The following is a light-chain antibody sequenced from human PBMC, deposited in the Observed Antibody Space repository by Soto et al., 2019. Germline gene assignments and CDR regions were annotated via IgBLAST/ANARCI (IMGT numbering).Light chain of an antibody. Sequence: QSVLTQPRSVSGSHGQSVTISCTGTSSDVGGYGYVSWYQQHPGKAPKLMIYDVYNRPSGVPDRFSGSKSGNTASLTISGLQAEDEAVYYCCSYAGSSTFYVFGTGTTLTVL. J-gene: IGLJ1*01. CDR3: CSYAGSSTFYV. CDR1: SSDVGGYGY. CDR2: DVY. V-gene: IGLV2-11*01.